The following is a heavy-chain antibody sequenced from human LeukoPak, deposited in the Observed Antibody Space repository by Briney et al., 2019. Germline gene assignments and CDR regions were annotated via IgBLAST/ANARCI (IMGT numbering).Heavy chain of an antibody. CDR2: ISDSGRST. D-gene: IGHD1-26*01. CDR3: AKGGSYAPLDY. CDR1: GFTFSSSA. Sequence: PGGSLRLSCAASGFTFSSSAMTWVRQAPGKGLEWVSAISDSGRSTIYTDSVKDRFTIPRDNSKNTLYLQMNSLRAEDTAVYYCAKGGSYAPLDYWGQGTLVTVSS. V-gene: IGHV3-23*01. J-gene: IGHJ4*02.